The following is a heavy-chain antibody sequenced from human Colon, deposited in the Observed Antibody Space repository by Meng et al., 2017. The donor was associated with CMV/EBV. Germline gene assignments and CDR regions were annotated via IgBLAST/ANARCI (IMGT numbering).Heavy chain of an antibody. CDR3: AREGYFRGFVN. Sequence: SCAASGFPVSANYMAWFRQAPGRGLEWVSIIYSGATTTLYADSVKGRFSISTDSSNNTLYLQMSSLRDEDTAVYYCAREGYFRGFVNWGQGTLVTVSS. D-gene: IGHD1-26*01. CDR1: GFPVSANY. CDR2: IYSGATTT. J-gene: IGHJ4*02. V-gene: IGHV3-53*01.